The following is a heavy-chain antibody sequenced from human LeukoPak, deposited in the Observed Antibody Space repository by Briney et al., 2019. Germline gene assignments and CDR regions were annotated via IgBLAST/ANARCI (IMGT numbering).Heavy chain of an antibody. Sequence: SETLSLTCAVYGGSFSGYYWSWIRQPPGKGLEWIGEINHSGSTNYNPSLKSRVTISVDTSKNQFSLKLSSVTAADTAVYYCARGQPAVAGTSVYYYYMDVWGKGTTVTVSS. CDR2: INHSGST. CDR3: ARGQPAVAGTSVYYYYMDV. J-gene: IGHJ6*03. D-gene: IGHD6-19*01. CDR1: GGSFSGYY. V-gene: IGHV4-34*01.